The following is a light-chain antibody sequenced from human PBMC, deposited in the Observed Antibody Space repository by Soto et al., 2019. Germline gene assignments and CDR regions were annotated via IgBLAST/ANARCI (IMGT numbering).Light chain of an antibody. V-gene: IGKV1-12*01. CDR1: QVISTW. CDR2: AAS. J-gene: IGKJ5*01. CDR3: QQANSFPIT. Sequence: DIQLTQSPSSLSASVGDGVTLTCLASQVISTWLAWYQQKPGQAPKLLIYAASVLESGVPSRFSGSGSGTDFTLTISSVQPEDFATYRCQQANSFPITFGQGTRLEIK.